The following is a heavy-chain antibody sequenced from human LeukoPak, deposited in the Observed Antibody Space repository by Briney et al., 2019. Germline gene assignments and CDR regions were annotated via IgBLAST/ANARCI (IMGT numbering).Heavy chain of an antibody. V-gene: IGHV1-69*05. J-gene: IGHJ4*02. CDR1: GGTFSSYA. CDR3: ARGRRSRIVVVPAAIKGGYYFDY. Sequence: SVKVSCKASGGTFSSYAISWVRQAPGQGLEWMGGIIPIFGTANYAQKFQGRVTITTDESTSTAYMELSSLRSEDTAVYYCARGRRSRIVVVPAAIKGGYYFDYWGQGTLVTVSS. D-gene: IGHD2-2*02. CDR2: IIPIFGTA.